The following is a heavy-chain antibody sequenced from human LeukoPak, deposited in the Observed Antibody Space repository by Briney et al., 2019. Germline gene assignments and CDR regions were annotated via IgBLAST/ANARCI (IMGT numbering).Heavy chain of an antibody. CDR1: GFPFSNYW. J-gene: IGHJ4*02. CDR2: IKQDGSGK. CDR3: ARGRNVDY. V-gene: IGHV3-7*03. Sequence: QPGGSLRLSCAASGFPFSNYWMHWVRQAPGKGLEWVANIKQDGSGKYYVGSVKGRFTISRDNAKNSLYLQMNSLRAEDTAVYYCARGRNVDYWGQGALVTVSS.